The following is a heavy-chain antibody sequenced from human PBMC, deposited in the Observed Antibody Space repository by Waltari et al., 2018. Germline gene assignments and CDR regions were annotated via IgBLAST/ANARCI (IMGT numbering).Heavy chain of an antibody. CDR2: IYTSGST. J-gene: IGHJ5*02. V-gene: IGHV4-61*02. CDR3: ARDVLMYSSGWYGIDP. CDR1: GGSISSGRYY. Sequence: QVQLQESGPGMVKPSPTLSLTCTVSGGSISSGRYYWYWLRPPPGKGLEWIGRIYTSGSTNYNPSLKSRVTISVDTSKNQFSLKLSSVTAADTAVYYCARDVLMYSSGWYGIDPWGQGTLVTVSS. D-gene: IGHD6-19*01.